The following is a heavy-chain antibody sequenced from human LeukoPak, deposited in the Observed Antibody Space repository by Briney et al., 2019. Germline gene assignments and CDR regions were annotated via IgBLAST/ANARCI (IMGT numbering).Heavy chain of an antibody. D-gene: IGHD4-11*01. CDR1: GYTFTSYG. Sequence: ASVKVSCKASGYTFTSYGISWVRQAPGQGLEWMGWIIDYNGNTNYAQKLQGRVTMTTDTSTNTAYMELRSLRSDDTAVYYCARDLYRDSLPVSWFDPWGQGTLVTVSS. V-gene: IGHV1-18*01. CDR3: ARDLYRDSLPVSWFDP. J-gene: IGHJ5*02. CDR2: IIDYNGNT.